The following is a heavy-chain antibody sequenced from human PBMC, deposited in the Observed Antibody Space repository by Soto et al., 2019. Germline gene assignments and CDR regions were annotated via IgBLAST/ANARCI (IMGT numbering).Heavy chain of an antibody. CDR2: ISAYNGNT. V-gene: IGHV1-18*01. Sequence: QVQLVQSGAEVKKPGASVKVSCKASGYTFTSYGISWVRQAPGQGLEWMGWISAYNGNTNYAQKLQGRVTMTTDTPTRTAYMELRSLRSDDTAVYYCARAGSAAHVVGRFDPWGQGTLVTVSS. D-gene: IGHD6-13*01. J-gene: IGHJ5*02. CDR1: GYTFTSYG. CDR3: ARAGSAAHVVGRFDP.